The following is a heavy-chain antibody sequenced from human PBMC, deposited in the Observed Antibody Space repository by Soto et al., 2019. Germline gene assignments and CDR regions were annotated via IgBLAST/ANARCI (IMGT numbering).Heavy chain of an antibody. CDR3: AKGRYGGNSGHFDY. Sequence: GGSLRLSCAASGFTFDDYAMHWVRQAPGKGLEWVSGISWNSGSIGYADSVKGRFTISRDNAKNSLYLQMNSLRAEDTALYYCAKGRYGGNSGHFDYWGQGTLVTVSS. CDR1: GFTFDDYA. D-gene: IGHD4-17*01. J-gene: IGHJ4*02. CDR2: ISWNSGSI. V-gene: IGHV3-9*01.